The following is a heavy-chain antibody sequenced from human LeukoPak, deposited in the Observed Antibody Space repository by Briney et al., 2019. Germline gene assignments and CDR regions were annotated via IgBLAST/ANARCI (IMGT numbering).Heavy chain of an antibody. CDR2: ISGSGGST. J-gene: IGHJ4*02. CDR1: GFTFSSYA. V-gene: IGHV3-23*01. Sequence: GGSLRLSRAPSGFTFSSYAMSWVRQAPGKGMEWVSAISGSGGSTYYADYVKGRFTISRDNSKNTLYLQMNSLRAEDTAVYYCAKDESSSDYFDYWGQGTLVTVSS. D-gene: IGHD6-6*01. CDR3: AKDESSSDYFDY.